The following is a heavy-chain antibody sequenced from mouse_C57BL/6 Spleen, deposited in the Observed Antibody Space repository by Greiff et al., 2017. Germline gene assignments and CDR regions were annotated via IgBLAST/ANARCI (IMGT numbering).Heavy chain of an antibody. CDR1: GYTFTSYW. CDR3: ARGAAQPPLPS. CDR2: IYPGSGST. D-gene: IGHD3-2*02. V-gene: IGHV1-55*01. Sequence: VQLQQPGAELVQPGASVQMSCKASGYTFTSYWITWVKQRPGQGLEWIGDIYPGSGSTNYNEKFKSKATLTVDTSSSTAYMQLSSLTSEDSAVYYWARGAAQPPLPSRGQGASVTVSS. J-gene: IGHJ4*01.